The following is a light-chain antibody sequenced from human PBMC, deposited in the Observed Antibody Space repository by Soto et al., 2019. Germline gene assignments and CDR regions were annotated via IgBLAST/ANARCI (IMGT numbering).Light chain of an antibody. CDR2: DAS. Sequence: DIQMTQSPSTLSASVGDRVTIPCRASQTVNTWLAWYQQKPGKAPKVLIFDASSLKTGVPSRFSGSGSGTEFTLTISNLQPDDFATYYCQQYDSYSSGPFGQGTKVHIK. CDR3: QQYDSYSSGP. V-gene: IGKV1-5*01. J-gene: IGKJ1*01. CDR1: QTVNTW.